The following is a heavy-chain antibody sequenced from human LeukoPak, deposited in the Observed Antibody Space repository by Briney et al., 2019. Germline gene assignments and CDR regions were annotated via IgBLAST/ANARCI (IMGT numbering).Heavy chain of an antibody. V-gene: IGHV4-39*01. CDR1: GGSISSSSYY. Sequence: PSETLSLTCTVSGGSISSSSYYWGWIRQPPGKGLEWIGSIYYSGSTYYNPSLKSRVTISVDTSKNQFSPKLSSVTAADTAVYYCARQGRYYYGSGSYRLFDYWGQGTLVTVSS. CDR2: IYYSGST. CDR3: ARQGRYYYGSGSYRLFDY. J-gene: IGHJ4*02. D-gene: IGHD3-10*01.